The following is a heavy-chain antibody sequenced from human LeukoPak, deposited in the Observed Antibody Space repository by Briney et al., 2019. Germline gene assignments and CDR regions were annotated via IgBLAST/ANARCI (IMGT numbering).Heavy chain of an antibody. J-gene: IGHJ4*02. CDR1: GFTFSGHW. V-gene: IGHV3-7*01. CDR2: INQGGSDK. Sequence: PGGSLRLSCAASGFTFSGHWMSWVRQAPGKGLEWVANINQGGSDKYYVDSVKGRFTISRDNANNLLYLQMNSLRGEDTAVYYCAKLSAHYCSGGNCYSDYWGQGTLVTVSS. CDR3: AKLSAHYCSGGNCYSDY. D-gene: IGHD2-15*01.